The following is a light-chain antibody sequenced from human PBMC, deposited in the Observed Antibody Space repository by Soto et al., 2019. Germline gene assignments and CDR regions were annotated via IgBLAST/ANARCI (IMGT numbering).Light chain of an antibody. CDR2: SNN. V-gene: IGLV1-44*01. CDR1: SSNIGSNT. CDR3: AAWDDSLNGPV. Sequence: QLVLTQPPSASGTPGQRVTISCSGSSSNIGSNTVNWYQQLPGTAPKLLIYSNNQRPSGVPDRFSGSKSGTSASLDISGLQSEDEADYYCAAWDDSLNGPVFGGGTQLTVL. J-gene: IGLJ2*01.